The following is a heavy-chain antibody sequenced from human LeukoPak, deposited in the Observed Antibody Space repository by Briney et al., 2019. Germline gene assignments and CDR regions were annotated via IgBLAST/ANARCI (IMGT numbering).Heavy chain of an antibody. J-gene: IGHJ3*01. V-gene: IGHV3-48*03. CDR1: GFTFSSYE. CDR3: ARGDSSSILINDAFDF. Sequence: GRSLRLSCAASGFTFSSYEMNWIRQAPGKGLEWVAYISSSSSTIYYADSVKGRFTISRDNAKNSLSLQLSSLRGEDTALYYCARGDSSSILINDAFDFWGQGTMVTVSS. D-gene: IGHD2-21*01. CDR2: ISSSSSTI.